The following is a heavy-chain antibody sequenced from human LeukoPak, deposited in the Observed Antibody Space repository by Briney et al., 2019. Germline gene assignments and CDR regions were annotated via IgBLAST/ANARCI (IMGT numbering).Heavy chain of an antibody. J-gene: IGHJ4*01. CDR2: INWNGGST. CDR1: GFTFDDYG. D-gene: IGHD3-22*01. CDR3: ARAGGAYDSSGCPSYDY. Sequence: GGSLRLSCAASGFTFDDYGMNWVRQAPGKGLEWVSSINWNGGSTGYADSVKGRFTISRDNAKNAPYLQMNSLRAEDTALYYSARAGGAYDSSGCPSYDYWGQGTVVTVSS. V-gene: IGHV3-20*04.